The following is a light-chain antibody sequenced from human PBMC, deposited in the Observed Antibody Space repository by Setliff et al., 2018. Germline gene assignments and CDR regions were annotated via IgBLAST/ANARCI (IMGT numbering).Light chain of an antibody. V-gene: IGLV3-21*04. CDR2: YDS. Sequence: LTQPPSVSVAPGKTARITCGGNNIGSKSVHWYQQKPGQAPVLVIYYDSDRPSGIPERFSGSNSGNTATLTISRVEAGDEADYYCQVWDRSSDHLYVFGTGTKVTVL. J-gene: IGLJ1*01. CDR1: NIGSKS. CDR3: QVWDRSSDHLYV.